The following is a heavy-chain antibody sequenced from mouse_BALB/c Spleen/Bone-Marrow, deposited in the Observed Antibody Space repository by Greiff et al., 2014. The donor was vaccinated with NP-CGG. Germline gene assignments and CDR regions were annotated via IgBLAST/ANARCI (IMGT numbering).Heavy chain of an antibody. CDR2: FYPGSGSI. V-gene: IGHV1-62-2*01. CDR3: ARHEGDYGNYGGMDY. Sequence: QVQLQQSGAELVKPGASVKLSCKASGYTLTEYIIHWVKQRSGQGLEWIGWFYPGSGSIRYNEKFKDKATLTADKSSSTVYMELSRLTSEDSAVYFCARHEGDYGNYGGMDYWGQGTSVTVSS. D-gene: IGHD2-1*01. J-gene: IGHJ4*01. CDR1: GYTLTEYI.